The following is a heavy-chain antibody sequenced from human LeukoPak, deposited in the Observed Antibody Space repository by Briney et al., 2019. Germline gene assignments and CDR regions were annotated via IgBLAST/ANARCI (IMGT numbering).Heavy chain of an antibody. CDR1: GYTFTDYY. CDR2: VDPEDGET. CDR3: ATSPNYYDSSYYDY. V-gene: IGHV1-69-2*01. J-gene: IGHJ4*02. Sequence: ASVKVSCKVSGYTFTDYYMHWVQQAPGKGLEWMGLVDPEDGETIYAEKFQGRVTITADTSTDTAYMELSSLRSEDTAVYYCATSPNYYDSSYYDYWGQGTLVTVSS. D-gene: IGHD3-22*01.